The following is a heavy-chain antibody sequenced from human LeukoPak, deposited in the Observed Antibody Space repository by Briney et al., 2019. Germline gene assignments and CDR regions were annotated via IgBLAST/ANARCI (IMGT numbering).Heavy chain of an antibody. J-gene: IGHJ4*02. CDR3: ARGNNSPWYY. CDR1: GASISRYY. Sequence: SETLSLTCSVSGASISRYYWSWIRQPAGKGLGWIGRIYNSGNTNYNPSLESRVTMSLDTSKNEFSLNLSSVTAVDTALYYCARGNNSPWYYWGQGILVTVPS. D-gene: IGHD6-13*01. CDR2: IYNSGNT. V-gene: IGHV4-4*07.